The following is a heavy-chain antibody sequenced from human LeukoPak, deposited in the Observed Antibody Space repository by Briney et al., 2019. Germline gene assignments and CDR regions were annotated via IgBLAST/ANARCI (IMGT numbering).Heavy chain of an antibody. CDR2: INSDGSST. D-gene: IGHD3-3*01. V-gene: IGHV3-74*01. CDR3: ARDGFADDFWSGYHTGY. CDR1: GFTFSNSW. J-gene: IGHJ4*02. Sequence: GGSLRLSCAASGFTFSNSWMNWVRQAPGKGLVWVSRINSDGSSTSYADSVKGRFTISRDNAKNTLYLQMNSLRAEDTAVYYCARDGFADDFWSGYHTGYWGQGTLVTVSS.